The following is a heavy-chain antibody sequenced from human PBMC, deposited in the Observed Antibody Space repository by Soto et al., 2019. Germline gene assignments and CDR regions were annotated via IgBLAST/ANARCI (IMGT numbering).Heavy chain of an antibody. CDR2: INPDNGNT. V-gene: IGHV1-3*01. CDR3: AKEGGP. D-gene: IGHD3-16*01. CDR1: GYNFITYA. J-gene: IGHJ5*02. Sequence: QVQLVQSGAEVRKTGASVKISCKTSGYNFITYAVNWVRQAPGQRFERMGWINPDNGNTKYSQKFQGRVTMTRDTYASTVYMELRSLRSEDTAVYYCAKEGGPWGQGTQVTVSS.